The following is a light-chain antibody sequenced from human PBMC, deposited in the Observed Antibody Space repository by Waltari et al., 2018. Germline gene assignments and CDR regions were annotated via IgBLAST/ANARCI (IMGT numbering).Light chain of an antibody. V-gene: IGLV1-44*01. Sequence: QSVLTQPPSASGSPGQRVTISCSGSSSNIGDYSVKWYQHFTGTAPKLIINRSYLRTSWVPDRFSGSNSGTSASLAISGLQSEDEADYYCATWDDSLNGVVFGGGTKLTVL. CDR3: ATWDDSLNGVV. J-gene: IGLJ2*01. CDR1: SSNIGDYS. CDR2: RSY.